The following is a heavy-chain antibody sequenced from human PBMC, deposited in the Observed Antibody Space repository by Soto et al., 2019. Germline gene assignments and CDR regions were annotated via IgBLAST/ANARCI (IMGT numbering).Heavy chain of an antibody. CDR1: GFTFSSYA. V-gene: IGHV3-30-3*01. D-gene: IGHD5-18*01. CDR2: ISYDGSNK. J-gene: IGHJ4*02. CDR3: ARPDGYTLGPYFDY. Sequence: QVQLVESGGGVVQPGRSLRLSCAASGFTFSSYAMHWVRQAPGKGLEWVAVISYDGSNKYDADSVKGRFTISRDNSKNTLYLQMNSLRAEDTAVYYCARPDGYTLGPYFDYWGQGTLVTVSS.